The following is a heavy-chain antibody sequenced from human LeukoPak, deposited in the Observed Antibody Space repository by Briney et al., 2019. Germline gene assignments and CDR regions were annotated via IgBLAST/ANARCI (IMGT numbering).Heavy chain of an antibody. J-gene: IGHJ4*02. CDR3: AREWDATADY. CDR1: GVSISSGGYY. CDR2: IYYSGST. D-gene: IGHD2-15*01. V-gene: IGHV4-31*03. Sequence: TSETLSLTCTVSGVSISSGGYYWSWIRQPPGKGLEWIGYIYYSGSTYYNPSLKSRVTISVVTSKNQFSLKLSSVTAADTAVYYCAREWDATADYWGQGTLVTVSS.